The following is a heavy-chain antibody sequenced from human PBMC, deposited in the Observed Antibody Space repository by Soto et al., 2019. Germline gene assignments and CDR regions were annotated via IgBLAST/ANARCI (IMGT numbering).Heavy chain of an antibody. CDR2: ISGSGGST. D-gene: IGHD3-3*01. Sequence: EVQLLESGGGLVQPGGSLRLSCAASGFTFSSYAMSWVRQAPEKGLEWVSAISGSGGSTYYADSVKGRFTISRDNSKNTLYLQMISLGAEDTAVYYCAKDRIVLRFLEWLSLFDYWGQGTLVTVSS. J-gene: IGHJ4*02. CDR3: AKDRIVLRFLEWLSLFDY. CDR1: GFTFSSYA. V-gene: IGHV3-23*01.